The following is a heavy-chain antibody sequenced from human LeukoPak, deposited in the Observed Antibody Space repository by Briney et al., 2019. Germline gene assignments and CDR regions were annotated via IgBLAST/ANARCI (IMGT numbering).Heavy chain of an antibody. D-gene: IGHD2-15*01. J-gene: IGHJ5*02. V-gene: IGHV4-4*07. CDR1: DGSINSYF. CDR2: IYASGST. CDR3: ARLLVVESRFDP. Sequence: PSETLSLTCTVSDGSINSYFWSWIRQPAGKGLEYIGRIYASGSTNYNPSLKSRVTMSVDTSKNQFSLKLTSVTAADTAVYYCARLLVVESRFDPCGQGTLVTVSS.